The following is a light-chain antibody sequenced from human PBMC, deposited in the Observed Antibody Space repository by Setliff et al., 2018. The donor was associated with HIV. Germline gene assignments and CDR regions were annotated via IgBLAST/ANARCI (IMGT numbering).Light chain of an antibody. CDR3: GAWDSGLSVMV. J-gene: IGLJ2*01. CDR1: RSNVGSNS. V-gene: IGLV1-51*01. Sequence: QSVLTQPPSVSAAPGQKVAISCSGGRSNVGSNSVSWYRQVPGTGPKLLIYEDNKRPSGIPDRFSASKSGTSATLDITGLPTGDEADYFCGAWDSGLSVMVFGGGTKVTV. CDR2: EDN.